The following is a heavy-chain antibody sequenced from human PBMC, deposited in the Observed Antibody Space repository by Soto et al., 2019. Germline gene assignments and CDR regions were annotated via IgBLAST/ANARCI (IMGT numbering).Heavy chain of an antibody. J-gene: IGHJ5*02. CDR2: ISGGGTST. Sequence: PGGSLRLSCVASGFTFDSYAMNWIRQAPGKGLEWVSVISGGGTSTYYADSVKGRFTVSRDNSKNTMYLQMNSLSDEDTGVYYCAKERLVYYFGIVPAATFIGLSLCGPGPIVTDP. D-gene: IGHD2-2*01. V-gene: IGHV3-23*01. CDR1: GFTFDSYA. CDR3: AKERLVYYFGIVPAATFIGLSLCGPGPIVTDP.